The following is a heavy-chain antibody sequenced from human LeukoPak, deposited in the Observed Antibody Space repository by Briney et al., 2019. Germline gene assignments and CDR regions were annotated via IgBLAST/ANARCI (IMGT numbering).Heavy chain of an antibody. CDR1: GGSFSGYY. CDR3: ARGLYSSSCRYGP. CDR2: INHSGST. V-gene: IGHV4-34*01. D-gene: IGHD6-13*01. J-gene: IGHJ5*02. Sequence: PSETLSLTCAVYGGSFSGYYWSWIRQPPGKGLEWIGEINHSGSTNYNPSLKSRVTISVDTSKNQFSLKLSSVTAADTAVYYCARGLYSSSCRYGPWGQGTLVTVSS.